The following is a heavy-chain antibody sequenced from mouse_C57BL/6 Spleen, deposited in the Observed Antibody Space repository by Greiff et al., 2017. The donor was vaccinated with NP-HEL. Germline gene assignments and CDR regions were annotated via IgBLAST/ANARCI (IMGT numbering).Heavy chain of an antibody. D-gene: IGHD4-1*01. CDR1: GYAFSSYW. J-gene: IGHJ4*01. CDR3: ARNWDGGYAMDY. CDR2: IYPGDGDT. Sequence: QVQLKESGAELVKPGASVKISCKASGYAFSSYWMNWVKQRPGKGLEWIGQIYPGDGDTNYNGKFKGKATLTADKSSSTAYMQLSSLTSEDSAVYFCARNWDGGYAMDYWGQGTSVTVSS. V-gene: IGHV1-80*01.